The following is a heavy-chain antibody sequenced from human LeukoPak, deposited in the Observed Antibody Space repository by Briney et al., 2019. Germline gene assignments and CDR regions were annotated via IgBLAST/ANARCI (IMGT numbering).Heavy chain of an antibody. CDR1: GGSISRYY. V-gene: IGHV4-4*07. CDR3: VRATELDSSSRVDLYYFDY. D-gene: IGHD6-13*01. CDR2: IYSSGGT. J-gene: IGHJ4*02. Sequence: SGTLSLTCTVSGGSISRYYWSWIRQAAGEGLEWIGRIYSSGGTNYNPSLKSRVTMSVDTSKNQLPLKLSSVTPADTAVSDSVRATELDSSSRVDLYYFDYWGQGTPVTVSS.